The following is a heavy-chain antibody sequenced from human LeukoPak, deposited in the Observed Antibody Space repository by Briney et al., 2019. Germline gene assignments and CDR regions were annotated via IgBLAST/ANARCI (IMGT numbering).Heavy chain of an antibody. CDR1: GGTFSSYA. CDR3: ARAVAITIGGYYVDY. J-gene: IGHJ4*02. V-gene: IGHV1-69*04. D-gene: IGHD3-16*01. Sequence: ASVKVSCKASGGTFSSYAISWVRQAPGQGLEWMGRIIPILGIANYAQKFQGRVTITADKSTSTAYMGLSSLRSEDTAVYYCARAVAITIGGYYVDYWGQGTLVTVSS. CDR2: IIPILGIA.